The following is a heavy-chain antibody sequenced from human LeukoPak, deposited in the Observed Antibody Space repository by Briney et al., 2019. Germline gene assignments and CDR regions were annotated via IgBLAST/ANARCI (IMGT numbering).Heavy chain of an antibody. CDR1: GFTFSNYA. V-gene: IGHV3-30-3*01. CDR3: ARDRRLGYSSGWIDY. CDR2: ISYDGSNK. Sequence: GRSLRLSCAASGFTFSNYAMHWVRQAPGKGLEWVAVISYDGSNKYYADSVKGRFTISRDNSKNTLYLQMNSLRVEDTAVYYCARDRRLGYSSGWIDYWGQGTLVTVSS. D-gene: IGHD6-19*01. J-gene: IGHJ4*02.